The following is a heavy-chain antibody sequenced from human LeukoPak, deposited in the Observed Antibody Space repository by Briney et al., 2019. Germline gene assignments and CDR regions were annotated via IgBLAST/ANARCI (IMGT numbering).Heavy chain of an antibody. V-gene: IGHV1-3*01. Sequence: ASVKVSCKASGYNFAGYAMHWVRQAPGQSLEWMGRVNGGDGNTKYSQNFQGRITITRDTSASTGYMELSSLTSEDTAVYYCARVEYCSSTSCHPFDYWGQGALVTASS. CDR2: VNGGDGNT. CDR3: ARVEYCSSTSCHPFDY. CDR1: GYNFAGYA. D-gene: IGHD2-2*01. J-gene: IGHJ4*02.